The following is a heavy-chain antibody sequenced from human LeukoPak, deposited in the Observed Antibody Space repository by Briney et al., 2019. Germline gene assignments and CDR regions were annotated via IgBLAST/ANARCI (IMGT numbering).Heavy chain of an antibody. Sequence: SETLSLTCTVSGGSISSYYWSWIRQPPGKGLEWIGYIYYSGSTNYSPSLKSRVTISVDTSKNQFSLKLSSVTAADTAVYYCARGELGMPFDYWGQGTLVTVSS. CDR3: ARGELGMPFDY. CDR2: IYYSGST. V-gene: IGHV4-59*01. J-gene: IGHJ4*02. D-gene: IGHD3-16*01. CDR1: GGSISSYY.